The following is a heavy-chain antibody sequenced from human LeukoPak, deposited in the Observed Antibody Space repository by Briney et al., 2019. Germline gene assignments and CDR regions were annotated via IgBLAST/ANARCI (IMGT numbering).Heavy chain of an antibody. CDR3: AKDHTVGATFGVYFDY. CDR1: GFTFSSYG. D-gene: IGHD1-26*01. CDR2: ISGSGGSI. V-gene: IGHV3-23*01. Sequence: GGPLRLSCEASGFTFSSYGMSWVRQAPGKGLEWVSGISGSGGSIYYADSLKGRFTISKDNSKNTLYLQMNSLRAEDTAVYYCAKDHTVGATFGVYFDYWGQGTLVTVSS. J-gene: IGHJ4*02.